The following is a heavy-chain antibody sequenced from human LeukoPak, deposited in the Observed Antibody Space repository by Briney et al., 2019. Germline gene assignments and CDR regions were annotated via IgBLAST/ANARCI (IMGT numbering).Heavy chain of an antibody. CDR1: GYSISSGYY. Sequence: SETLSLTCTVSGYSISSGYYWGWIRQPPGKGLEWIGSIYHSGSTYYNPSLKSRVTISVDTSKNQFSLKLSSVTAADTAVYYCARGRNSGYLHYYYYYYMDVWGKGTTVTISS. J-gene: IGHJ6*03. D-gene: IGHD5-12*01. V-gene: IGHV4-38-2*02. CDR2: IYHSGST. CDR3: ARGRNSGYLHYYYYYYMDV.